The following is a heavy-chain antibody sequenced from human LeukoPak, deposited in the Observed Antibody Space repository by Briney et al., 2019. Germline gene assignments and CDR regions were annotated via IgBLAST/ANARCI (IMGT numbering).Heavy chain of an antibody. CDR2: IYYSGTT. D-gene: IGHD2-15*01. CDR3: ARGRGGGGSSNTWFDP. CDR1: GGSISGYY. V-gene: IGHV4-59*01. Sequence: SETLSLTCTVSGGSISGYYWSWIRQPPGKGLEWVGYIYYSGTTNYNPSLKSRVTISVDTSKNQFSLKLNSMTAADTAVYYCARGRGGGGSSNTWFDPWGQGTLVTVSS. J-gene: IGHJ5*02.